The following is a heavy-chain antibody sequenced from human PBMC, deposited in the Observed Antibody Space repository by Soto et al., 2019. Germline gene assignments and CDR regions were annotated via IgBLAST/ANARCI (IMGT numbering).Heavy chain of an antibody. J-gene: IGHJ4*02. V-gene: IGHV4-31*03. Sequence: PSETLSLTCTVSGGSITTGGSYWSWIRQHPGKGLEWIGNIYHSGNTYYNPSLKSRLTISVDTSKNHFSLMVDSVTAADTAVYYCAWARFHVVYGKPYFDSWGQGTLVTVSS. CDR3: AWARFHVVYGKPYFDS. CDR2: IYHSGNT. D-gene: IGHD2-8*02. CDR1: GGSITTGGSY.